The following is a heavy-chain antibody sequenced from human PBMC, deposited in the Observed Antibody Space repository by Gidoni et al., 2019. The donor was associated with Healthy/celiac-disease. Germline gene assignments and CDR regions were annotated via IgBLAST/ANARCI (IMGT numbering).Heavy chain of an antibody. CDR2: INHSGST. Sequence: QVQLQQWGAGLLKPSETLSLTCAVYGGSFSGYDWSWIRQPPGKGLVWIGEINHSGSTNYNPSLKSRVTISVDTSKNQFSLKLSSVTAADTAVYYCARDHSRSSGLDYWGQGTLVTVSS. D-gene: IGHD6-6*01. J-gene: IGHJ4*02. CDR3: ARDHSRSSGLDY. V-gene: IGHV4-34*01. CDR1: GGSFSGYD.